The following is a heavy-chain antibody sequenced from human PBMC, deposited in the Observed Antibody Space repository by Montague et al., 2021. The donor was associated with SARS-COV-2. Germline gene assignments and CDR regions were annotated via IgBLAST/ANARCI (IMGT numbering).Heavy chain of an antibody. CDR3: ARRGYTGSDYFDY. CDR2: VYHSGYT. J-gene: IGHJ4*02. CDR1: GFSISSGFY. D-gene: IGHD5-12*01. V-gene: IGHV4-38-2*01. Sequence: SETLSLTSSVSGFSISSGFYWAWIRQSPGKGPEWIGTVYHSGYTQYNPSLKGRVTVSIDTSKNQFSLTVTSVTAADTAVYFCARRGYTGSDYFDYWGQGTLVTVSS.